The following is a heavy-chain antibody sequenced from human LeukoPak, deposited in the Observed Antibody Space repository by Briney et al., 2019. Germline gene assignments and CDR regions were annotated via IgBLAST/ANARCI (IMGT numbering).Heavy chain of an antibody. Sequence: GGSLRLSCAAPGFTVSSNYMSWVRQAPGKGLEWVSFISRGGSTYYTDSVKGRFTISRDNSKNRLYLQMNSLRPEDTAVYYCARKGLYDSSGPDYWGQGTLVTVSS. V-gene: IGHV3-53*01. CDR1: GFTVSSNY. D-gene: IGHD3-22*01. J-gene: IGHJ4*02. CDR2: ISRGGST. CDR3: ARKGLYDSSGPDY.